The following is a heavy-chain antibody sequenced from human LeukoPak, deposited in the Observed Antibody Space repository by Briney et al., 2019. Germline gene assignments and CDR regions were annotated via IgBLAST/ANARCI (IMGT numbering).Heavy chain of an antibody. CDR3: ARDRDGYNYDDY. D-gene: IGHD5-24*01. V-gene: IGHV4-59*01. J-gene: IGHJ4*02. Sequence: PSETLSLTCTVSGGSISSYYWSWIRQPPGKGLEWIGYIYYSGSTNYNPSLKSRVTISVDTSKNQFSLKLSSVTAADTAVYYCARDRDGYNYDDYWGQGTLVTVPS. CDR2: IYYSGST. CDR1: GGSISSYY.